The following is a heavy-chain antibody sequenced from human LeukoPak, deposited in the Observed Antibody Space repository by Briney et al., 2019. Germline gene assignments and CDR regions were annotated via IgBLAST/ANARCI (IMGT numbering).Heavy chain of an antibody. V-gene: IGHV3-21*01. CDR2: ISSSSSYI. CDR3: ARRTTQKSFDC. Sequence: GGSLRLSCAASGFSFSGYSMNWVRQAPGKGLEWVSSISSSSSYIYFADSVKGRFTISRDNAKNSLYLHMNSLRAEDTGVYYCARRTTQKSFDCWGQGTLVTVSS. J-gene: IGHJ4*02. D-gene: IGHD1-1*01. CDR1: GFSFSGYS.